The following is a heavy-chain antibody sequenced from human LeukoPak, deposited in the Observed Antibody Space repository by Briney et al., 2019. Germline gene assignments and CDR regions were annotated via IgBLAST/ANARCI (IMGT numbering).Heavy chain of an antibody. Sequence: PSQTLSPTCTVSGGSISSGGYYWSWIRQHPGKGLEWIGYIYYSGSTYYNPSLKSRVTISVDTSKNQFSLKLSSVTAADTAVYYCARVDSNLGNFDYWGQGTQVTVSS. J-gene: IGHJ4*02. D-gene: IGHD4-11*01. CDR1: GGSISSGGYY. V-gene: IGHV4-31*03. CDR2: IYYSGST. CDR3: ARVDSNLGNFDY.